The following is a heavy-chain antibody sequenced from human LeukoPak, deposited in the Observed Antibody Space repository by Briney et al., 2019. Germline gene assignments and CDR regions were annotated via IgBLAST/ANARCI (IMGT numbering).Heavy chain of an antibody. CDR1: GFTFSSYA. V-gene: IGHV3-23*01. CDR3: ARGVDFDY. J-gene: IGHJ4*02. D-gene: IGHD2-15*01. Sequence: GGSLRLSCAASGFTFSSYAMSWVRQAPGKGVGWVSGIRGSGGSTYYADSVKGRFTISRDNSKNTLYLQMNSLRAEDTAVYYCARGVDFDYWGQGTLVTVSS. CDR2: IRGSGGST.